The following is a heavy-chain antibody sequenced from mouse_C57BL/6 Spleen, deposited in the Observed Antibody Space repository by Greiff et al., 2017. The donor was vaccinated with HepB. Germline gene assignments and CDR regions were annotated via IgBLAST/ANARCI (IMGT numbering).Heavy chain of an antibody. CDR1: GYTFTSYT. J-gene: IGHJ3*01. CDR2: INPSSGYT. D-gene: IGHD3-2*02. V-gene: IGHV1-4*01. CDR3: AKDSSGYVGFAY. Sequence: VMLVESGAELARPGASVKMSCKASGYTFTSYTMHWVKQRPGQGLEWIGYINPSSGYTKYNQKFKDKATLTADKSSSTAYMQLSSLTSEDSAVYYCAKDSSGYVGFAYWGQGTLVTVSA.